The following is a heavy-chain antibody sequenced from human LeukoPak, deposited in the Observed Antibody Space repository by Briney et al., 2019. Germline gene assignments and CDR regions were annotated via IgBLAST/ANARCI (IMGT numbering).Heavy chain of an antibody. Sequence: GGSLRLSCAASGFTFSSYAMHWVRQAPGKGLEWVAVISYDGSNKYYADSVKGRFTISRDNSKNTLYLQMNSLGAEDTAVYYCARSALTMVRGVFQHWGQGTLVTVSS. D-gene: IGHD3-10*01. CDR2: ISYDGSNK. J-gene: IGHJ1*01. V-gene: IGHV3-30*04. CDR1: GFTFSSYA. CDR3: ARSALTMVRGVFQH.